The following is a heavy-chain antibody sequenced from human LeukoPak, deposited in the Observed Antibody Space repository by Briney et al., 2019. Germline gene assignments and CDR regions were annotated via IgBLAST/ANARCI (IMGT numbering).Heavy chain of an antibody. Sequence: GGSLRLSCAASGFTFSSFEVNWVRQAPGKGLEWVSYISSSGSTIYYADSVKGRFTISRDNAKNSLYLQMNSLRAEDTAVYYCARVLITGVDYWGQGTLVTVSS. D-gene: IGHD7-27*01. CDR3: ARVLITGVDY. J-gene: IGHJ4*02. CDR1: GFTFSSFE. CDR2: ISSSGSTI. V-gene: IGHV3-48*03.